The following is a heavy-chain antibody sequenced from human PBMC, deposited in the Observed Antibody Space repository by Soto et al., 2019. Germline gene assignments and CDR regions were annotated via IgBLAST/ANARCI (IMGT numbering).Heavy chain of an antibody. J-gene: IGHJ3*02. CDR3: ARLGGSGSGDAFDI. V-gene: IGHV4-39*01. CDR2: IYYSGST. Sequence: QLQLQESGPGLVKPSETLSLTCTVSGGSISSSSYYWGWIRQPPGKGLEWIGSIYYSGSTYYNPSLKSRVTISVDTSKNQFSLKLSSVTAADTAVYYCARLGGSGSGDAFDIWGQGTMVTVSS. D-gene: IGHD3-10*01. CDR1: GGSISSSSYY.